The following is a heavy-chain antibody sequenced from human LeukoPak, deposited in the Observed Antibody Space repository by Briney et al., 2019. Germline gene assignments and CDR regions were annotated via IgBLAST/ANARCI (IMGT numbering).Heavy chain of an antibody. D-gene: IGHD5-24*01. J-gene: IGHJ4*02. V-gene: IGHV1-2*02. CDR3: ARAGDGYTY. Sequence: ASVKVSCKASGYTFTGYYMHWVRQAPGQGLEWMGWIDPDSGGTHYAQKFKGRVTMTRDTSISTAYMELSRLRSDDTAVFFCARAGDGYTYWGQGTLDTVSS. CDR2: IDPDSGGT. CDR1: GYTFTGYY.